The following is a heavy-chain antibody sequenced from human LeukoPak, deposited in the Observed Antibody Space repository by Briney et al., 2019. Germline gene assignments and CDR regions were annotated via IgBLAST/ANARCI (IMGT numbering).Heavy chain of an antibody. CDR1: GHPISRYY. V-gene: IGHV4-59*01. CDR2: IYYSGST. D-gene: IGHD1-26*01. CDR3: ARALLWFDP. J-gene: IGHJ5*02. Sequence: AVTLSLLCTVSGHPISRYYWIWMREPPGEGLEWIGYIYYSGSTNYNPSLKSRVTISVDTSKNQFSLKLSSVTAADTAVYYCARALLWFDPWGQGTLVTVSS.